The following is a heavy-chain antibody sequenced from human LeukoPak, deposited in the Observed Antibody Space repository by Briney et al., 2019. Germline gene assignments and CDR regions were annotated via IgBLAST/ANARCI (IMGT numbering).Heavy chain of an antibody. D-gene: IGHD4-17*01. J-gene: IGHJ4*02. CDR1: GGTFSSYA. CDR2: IIPIFGTA. CDR3: ARDSAGFFATGDYAY. Sequence: SVKVSCKASGGTFSSYAISWVRQAPGQGLEWMGRIIPIFGTANYAQKFQGRVTITTDESTSTAYMELSSLRSEDTAVYYCARDSAGFFATGDYAYWGQGTLVTVSS. V-gene: IGHV1-69*05.